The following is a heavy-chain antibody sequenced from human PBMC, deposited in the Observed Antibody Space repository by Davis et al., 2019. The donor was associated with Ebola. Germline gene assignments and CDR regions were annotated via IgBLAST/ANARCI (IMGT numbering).Heavy chain of an antibody. V-gene: IGHV4-59*01. D-gene: IGHD6-19*01. CDR3: ARLAIDSSGWYFYGMDV. J-gene: IGHJ6*04. CDR2: IYYSGGSENT. Sequence: GSLRLSCTVSGGSISSYYWSWIRQSPGKGLEWIGYIYYSGGSENTNFNPSLKSRVTISADTSRNQFSLKLRSVTAADTAVYYCARLAIDSSGWYFYGMDVWGKGATVTVSS. CDR1: GGSISSYY.